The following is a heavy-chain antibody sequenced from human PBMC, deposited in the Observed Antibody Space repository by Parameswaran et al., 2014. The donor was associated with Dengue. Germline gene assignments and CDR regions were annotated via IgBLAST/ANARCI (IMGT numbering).Heavy chain of an antibody. D-gene: IGHD3-22*01. J-gene: IGHJ4*02. Sequence: VRQAPGKGLEWIGYIYYSGSTNYNPSLKSRVTISVDTSKNQFSLKLSSVTADDTAVYYCARDWNYYDSFDYWGQGTLVTVSS. V-gene: IGHV4-59*01. CDR3: ARDWNYYDSFDY. CDR2: IYYSGST.